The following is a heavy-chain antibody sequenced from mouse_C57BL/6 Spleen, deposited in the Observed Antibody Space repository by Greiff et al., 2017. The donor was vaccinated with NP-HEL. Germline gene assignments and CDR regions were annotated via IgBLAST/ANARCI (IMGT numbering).Heavy chain of an antibody. CDR2: IRLKSDNYAT. Sequence: EVKVEESGGGLVQPGGSMTLSCVASGFTFSNYWMNWVRQSPEKGLEWVAQIRLKSDNYATHYAESVKGRFTISRDDPKSSVYLKMNNLRAEDTGIYYCTGHPYGSSYWFAYWGQGTLVTVSA. J-gene: IGHJ3*01. CDR1: GFTFSNYW. D-gene: IGHD1-1*01. CDR3: TGHPYGSSYWFAY. V-gene: IGHV6-3*01.